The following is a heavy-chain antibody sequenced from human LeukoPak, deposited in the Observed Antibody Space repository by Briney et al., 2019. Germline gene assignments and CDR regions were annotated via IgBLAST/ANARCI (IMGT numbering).Heavy chain of an antibody. CDR3: ARADLGSIDY. D-gene: IGHD1-26*01. Sequence: GESLRLSCAASGFTFSHYWMAWVRQAPGKGLEWVAIIRPDANDGSYVDSVKGRFTISRDNAKNSLYLRLNSLRAEDTAVYFCARADLGSIDYWGQGALVTVSS. V-gene: IGHV3-7*01. CDR1: GFTFSHYW. CDR2: IRPDANDG. J-gene: IGHJ4*02.